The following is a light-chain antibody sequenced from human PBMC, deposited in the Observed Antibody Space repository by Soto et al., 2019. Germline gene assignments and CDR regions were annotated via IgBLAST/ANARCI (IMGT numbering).Light chain of an antibody. J-gene: IGLJ2*01. CDR3: QSYDSSLSAPVV. CDR1: CSNIGAGYD. Sequence: QSVLTQPPSVSGAPGQRVTISCTGSCSNIGAGYDVHWYQQLPGTAPKLLIYGNSNRPSGVPDRFSGSKSGTSASLAITGLQAEDEADYYCQSYDSSLSAPVVFGGGTKLTVL. CDR2: GNS. V-gene: IGLV1-40*01.